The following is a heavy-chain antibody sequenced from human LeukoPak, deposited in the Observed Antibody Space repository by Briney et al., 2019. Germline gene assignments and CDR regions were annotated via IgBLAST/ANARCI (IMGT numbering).Heavy chain of an antibody. Sequence: GGSLRLSCAASGFTFSSYGMHWVRQAPGKGLEWVAVISYDGSNKYYADSVKGRFTISRDNSKNTLYLQMNSLRAEDTAVYHCAKGGGYYYYYGMDVWGQGTTVTVSS. J-gene: IGHJ6*02. V-gene: IGHV3-30*18. D-gene: IGHD2-15*01. CDR3: AKGGGYYYYYGMDV. CDR1: GFTFSSYG. CDR2: ISYDGSNK.